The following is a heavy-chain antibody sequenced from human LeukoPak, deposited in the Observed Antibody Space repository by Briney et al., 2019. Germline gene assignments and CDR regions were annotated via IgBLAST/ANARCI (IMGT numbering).Heavy chain of an antibody. V-gene: IGHV4-59*01. CDR3: AREEYYDSSGYYYDY. Sequence: MPSETLSLTCTVSGGSISSYYWSWIRQPPGKGLEWIGYIYYSGSTNYNPSLKSRVTISVDTSKNQFSLKLSSVTAADTAVYYCAREEYYDSSGYYYDYWGQGTLVTVSS. D-gene: IGHD3-22*01. CDR2: IYYSGST. CDR1: GGSISSYY. J-gene: IGHJ4*02.